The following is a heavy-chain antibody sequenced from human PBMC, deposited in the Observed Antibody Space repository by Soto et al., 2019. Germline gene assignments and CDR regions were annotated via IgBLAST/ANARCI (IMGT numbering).Heavy chain of an antibody. D-gene: IGHD3-10*02. Sequence: PSETRSLTCAVSADSLSNGHYWAWIRRPPGTGLECIGSIHHTGTTYYHPSLKSRVTISVDTSKIQFYLKLSYVTAADSAVYYCARTDVVGFYPYLGQGTLVTVSS. CDR2: IHHTGTT. V-gene: IGHV4-38-2*01. CDR3: ARTDVVGFYPY. CDR1: ADSLSNGHY. J-gene: IGHJ4*02.